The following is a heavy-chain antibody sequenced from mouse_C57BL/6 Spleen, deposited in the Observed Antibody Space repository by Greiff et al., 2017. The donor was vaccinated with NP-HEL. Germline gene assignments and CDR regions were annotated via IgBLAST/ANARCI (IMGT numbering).Heavy chain of an antibody. J-gene: IGHJ4*01. D-gene: IGHD2-5*01. CDR2: IYPGSGST. CDR1: GYTFTSYW. Sequence: VQLQQSGAELVKPGASVKMSCKASGYTFTSYWITWVKQRPGQGLEWIGDIYPGSGSTNYNEKFKSKATLTVDTSSSTAYMQLSSLTSEDSAVYYCAREDSNYDYYAMDYWGQGTSVTVSS. CDR3: AREDSNYDYYAMDY. V-gene: IGHV1-55*01.